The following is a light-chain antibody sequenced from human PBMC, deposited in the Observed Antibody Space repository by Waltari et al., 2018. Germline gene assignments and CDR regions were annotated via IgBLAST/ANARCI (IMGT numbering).Light chain of an antibody. V-gene: IGKV1-8*01. Sequence: AIRMTQSPSSFSASTGDRVTITCRASQGIGSYLAWYQQKPGKAPKLLIYAASTLQSGVPSRFSGSGSGTDFTLTISCLQSEDFATYYCQQYYSYPYTFGQGTKLEIK. CDR3: QQYYSYPYT. CDR1: QGIGSY. J-gene: IGKJ2*01. CDR2: AAS.